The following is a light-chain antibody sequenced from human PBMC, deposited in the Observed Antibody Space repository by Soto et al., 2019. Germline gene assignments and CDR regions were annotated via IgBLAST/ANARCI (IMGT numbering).Light chain of an antibody. CDR1: QSLLNSNGYNY. Sequence: DIVVTQSPLSLVVTPGEPASISCRSSQSLLNSNGYNYLDWYLQKPGQSPQLLIYLGSSRASGVPDRFSGSGSGTDFTLTISRVEAEDVGFYYCMQALQAPLTFGQGTRVEI. J-gene: IGKJ1*01. CDR2: LGS. V-gene: IGKV2-28*01. CDR3: MQALQAPLT.